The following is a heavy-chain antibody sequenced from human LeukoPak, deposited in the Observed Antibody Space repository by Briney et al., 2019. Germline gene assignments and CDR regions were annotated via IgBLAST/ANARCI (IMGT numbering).Heavy chain of an antibody. CDR2: IDYSGST. D-gene: IGHD1-7*01. CDR1: GGSISSHY. CDR3: ARGGTGTTRTGYYYYMDV. J-gene: IGHJ6*03. V-gene: IGHV4-59*11. Sequence: SETLSLTCTASGGSISSHYWSWIRQPPGKGLEWIGYIDYSGSTNYNPSLKSRVTISVDTSKNQFSLKLSSVTAADTAVYYCARGGTGTTRTGYYYYMDVWGKGTTVTVSS.